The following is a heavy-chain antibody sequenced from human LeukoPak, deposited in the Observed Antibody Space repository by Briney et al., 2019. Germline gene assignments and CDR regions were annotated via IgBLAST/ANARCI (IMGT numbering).Heavy chain of an antibody. CDR3: ARGAYYYED. CDR1: GFTFSSHS. V-gene: IGHV3-48*01. Sequence: GGSLRLSCAASGFTFSSHSMNWVRQAPGKGLEWVSYISSSSSTIYYADSVKGRFTISRDDAKNSLYLQMNSLRAEDTAVYYCARGAYYYEDWGQGTLVTVSS. CDR2: ISSSSSTI. J-gene: IGHJ4*02. D-gene: IGHD3-22*01.